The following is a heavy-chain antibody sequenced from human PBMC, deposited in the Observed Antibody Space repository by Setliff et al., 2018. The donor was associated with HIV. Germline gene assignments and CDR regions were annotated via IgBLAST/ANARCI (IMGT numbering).Heavy chain of an antibody. D-gene: IGHD3-10*01. Sequence: GGSLRLSCAASGFTFSSYEMNWVRQAPGKGLEWVSSITISSGYIYYADSVKGRFTISRDNAKNSLYLQMNSLRAEDTAVYYCARGGYYGSGSPFDYWGQGTLVTVSS. CDR2: ITISSGYI. J-gene: IGHJ4*02. CDR3: ARGGYYGSGSPFDY. V-gene: IGHV3-21*01. CDR1: GFTFSSYE.